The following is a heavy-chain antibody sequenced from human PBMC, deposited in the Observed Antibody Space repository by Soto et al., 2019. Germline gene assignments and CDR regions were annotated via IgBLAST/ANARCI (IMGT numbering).Heavy chain of an antibody. Sequence: SDTLSLTCTVSGVSISSGNWWTWVRQSPRKGLEYIGEIFHDGTANYFPSFERRVAMSVDKSKNQFSLKLTSVTAADAAIYYCARLVYDTRLDYLYFDFCGPGAEVTVYS. D-gene: IGHD3-16*01. CDR1: GVSISSGNW. J-gene: IGHJ4*02. CDR3: ARLVYDTRLDYLYFDF. V-gene: IGHV4-4*02. CDR2: IFHDGTA.